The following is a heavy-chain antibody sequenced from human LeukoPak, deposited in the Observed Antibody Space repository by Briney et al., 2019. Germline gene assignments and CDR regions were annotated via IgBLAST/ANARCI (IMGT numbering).Heavy chain of an antibody. V-gene: IGHV1-46*01. CDR3: ARDTDSSGYYLDYFDY. CDR1: GYTFTSYY. CDR2: INPSGGST. D-gene: IGHD3-22*01. J-gene: IGHJ4*02. Sequence: ASVKVSCKASGYTFTSYYMHWVRQAPGQGLEWMGVINPSGGSTSYAQKFQGRVTMTRDTSTSTVYMELSSLRSEDTAVYYCARDTDSSGYYLDYFDYWGQGTLVTVSS.